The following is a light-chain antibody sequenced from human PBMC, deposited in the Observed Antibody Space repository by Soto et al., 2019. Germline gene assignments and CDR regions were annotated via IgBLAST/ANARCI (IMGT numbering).Light chain of an antibody. CDR3: QQANTFPFA. CDR1: QNINSW. V-gene: IGKV1D-12*01. CDR2: AAS. J-gene: IGKJ3*01. Sequence: DLQMTQSPSSVSASVGDRVTLTCRASQNINSWLAWYQQKPGKAPKLLIYAASSLQSGVPSRFSGSGSGTDFTLTITSLQPEDVATYYCQQANTFPFAFGPGTKVDIK.